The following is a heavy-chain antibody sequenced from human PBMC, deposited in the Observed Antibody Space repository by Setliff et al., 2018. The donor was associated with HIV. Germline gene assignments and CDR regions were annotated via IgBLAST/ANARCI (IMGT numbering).Heavy chain of an antibody. CDR2: INPSSGGT. Sequence: GASVKVSCKASGYTFTGYYIHWVRRAPGQGLEWMGRINPSSGGTNYAPKFPGRVTMTRDKSISTAYMELRRLRSDDTAVYYCATWGGSPDGYFYYYMDVWGKGTTVTVSS. J-gene: IGHJ6*03. D-gene: IGHD1-26*01. V-gene: IGHV1-2*06. CDR3: ATWGGSPDGYFYYYMDV. CDR1: GYTFTGYY.